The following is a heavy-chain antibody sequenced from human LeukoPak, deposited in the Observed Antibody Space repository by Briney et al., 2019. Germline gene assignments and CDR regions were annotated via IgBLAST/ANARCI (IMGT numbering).Heavy chain of an antibody. J-gene: IGHJ4*02. CDR2: ISNSGSTK. Sequence: GGSLRLSCAASGFTFSSYEMNWIRQAPGKGLEWISYISNSGSTKYYADSVKGRFTISRDNAKNSVFLQMNSLRAEDTAVYYCAAVIDYGGQGTLVTVSS. CDR3: AAVIDY. V-gene: IGHV3-48*03. CDR1: GFTFSSYE.